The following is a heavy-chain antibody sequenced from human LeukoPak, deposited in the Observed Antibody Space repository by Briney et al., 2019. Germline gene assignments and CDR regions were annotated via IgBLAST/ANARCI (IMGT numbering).Heavy chain of an antibody. CDR1: GFTFSSYA. D-gene: IGHD1-26*01. J-gene: IGHJ4*02. Sequence: HPGGSLRLSCAASGFTFSSYAMSWVRQAPGKGLEWVSAISGSGDITYYADSVKGRFTISRDNSKKTLYLQMNSLRAEDTAVYYCARDLIVGTTIRYYFDYWGQGTLVTVSS. CDR3: ARDLIVGTTIRYYFDY. V-gene: IGHV3-23*01. CDR2: ISGSGDIT.